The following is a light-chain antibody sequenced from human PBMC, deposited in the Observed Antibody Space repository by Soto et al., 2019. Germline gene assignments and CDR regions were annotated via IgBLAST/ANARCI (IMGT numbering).Light chain of an antibody. CDR1: QSVSSW. Sequence: DIQMTQSPSTLSASVGDRVTFTCRASQSVSSWVAWYQQKPGKAPNLLITKASSLESGVPSRFSGSGTGTEFTLTINGLQPDDFATYYCQQYKNFLGTFGQGTKVEIK. V-gene: IGKV1-5*03. CDR2: KAS. J-gene: IGKJ1*01. CDR3: QQYKNFLGT.